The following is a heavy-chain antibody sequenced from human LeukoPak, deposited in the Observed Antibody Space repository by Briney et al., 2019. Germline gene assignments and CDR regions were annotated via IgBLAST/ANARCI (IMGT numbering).Heavy chain of an antibody. CDR3: ARAMVRGVIITVFYGMDV. CDR2: MNPNSGNT. D-gene: IGHD3-10*01. CDR1: GYTFTSYD. V-gene: IGHV1-8*01. J-gene: IGHJ6*02. Sequence: GASVKVSCKASGYTFTSYDINWVRQATGQGLEWMGWMNPNSGNTGYAQKFQGRGTMTRNTSISTAYMELSSLRSEDTAVYYCARAMVRGVIITVFYGMDVWGQGTTVTVSS.